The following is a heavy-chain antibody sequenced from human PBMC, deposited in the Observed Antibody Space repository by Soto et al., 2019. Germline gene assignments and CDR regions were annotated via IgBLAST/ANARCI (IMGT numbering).Heavy chain of an antibody. CDR1: GYTFTSQN. CDR2: INPSVGST. CDR3: ASTLGARFDY. V-gene: IGHV1-46*03. J-gene: IGHJ4*02. D-gene: IGHD3-16*01. Sequence: QVQLVQSGAEVKKPGASVKVSCKASGYTFTSQNMHWVRQAPGQGLEWMGVINPSVGSTTYAQKCQGRVTRTRDTSTSTVYMEVSSLRSEDTAVYYCASTLGARFDYWGQGTLVTVSS.